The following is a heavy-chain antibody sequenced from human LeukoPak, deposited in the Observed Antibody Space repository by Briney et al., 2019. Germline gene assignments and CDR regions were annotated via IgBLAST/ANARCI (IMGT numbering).Heavy chain of an antibody. Sequence: PGGSLRLSCTGSGFTFSRYSMNWVRQAPGKGLEWVSSISSSSSYMYYAASVKGRFTISRDNAKNSLYLQMNSLRAEDTAVYYCARGGEMATTDHWYFDLWGRGTLVTVSS. D-gene: IGHD5-24*01. CDR3: ARGGEMATTDHWYFDL. CDR2: ISSSSSYM. V-gene: IGHV3-21*01. J-gene: IGHJ2*01. CDR1: GFTFSRYS.